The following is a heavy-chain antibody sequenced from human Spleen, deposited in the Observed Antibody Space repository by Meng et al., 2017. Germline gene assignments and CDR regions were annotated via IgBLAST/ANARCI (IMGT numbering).Heavy chain of an antibody. V-gene: IGHV3-74*01. CDR3: ASHDYGDRDAFDI. Sequence: GGSLRLSCAASGFTFSTYWMHWIRQAPGQGLVWVSHIDSDGTSTTYADSVRGRFTISRDNAKNTLYLQMNSLRADDTAVYYCASHDYGDRDAFDIWGLGTVVTVSS. D-gene: IGHD4-17*01. CDR1: GFTFSTYW. CDR2: IDSDGTST. J-gene: IGHJ3*02.